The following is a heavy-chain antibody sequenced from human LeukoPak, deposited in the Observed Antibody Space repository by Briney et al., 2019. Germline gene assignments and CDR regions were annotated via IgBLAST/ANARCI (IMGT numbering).Heavy chain of an antibody. Sequence: PSETLSLTCTVSGGSISNTDYLWDWIRQSPGKGLEWIASINHSGSIYDNPSLKSRVTISVDTSKNQFSLKLSSVTAADTAVYYCARSQYSSSWYVAWFDPWGQGTLVTVSS. D-gene: IGHD6-13*01. CDR3: ARSQYSSSWYVAWFDP. V-gene: IGHV4-39*01. J-gene: IGHJ5*02. CDR1: GGSISNTDYL. CDR2: INHSGSI.